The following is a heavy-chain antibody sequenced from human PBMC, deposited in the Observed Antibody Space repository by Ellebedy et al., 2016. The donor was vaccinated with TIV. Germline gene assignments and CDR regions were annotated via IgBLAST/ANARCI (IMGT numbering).Heavy chain of an antibody. CDR3: ARENYVDNSYYFDY. CDR2: ITGNGAAT. J-gene: IGHJ4*02. CDR1: GFTFDDYG. D-gene: IGHD4-17*01. V-gene: IGHV3-20*04. Sequence: PGGSLRLSCVVSGFTFDDYGVSWVRQGEGKGLEYVSGITGNGAATGYADSVKGRFTISRDNARNSLYLQLNSLRPEDTALYFCARENYVDNSYYFDYWGPGTLVTVAS.